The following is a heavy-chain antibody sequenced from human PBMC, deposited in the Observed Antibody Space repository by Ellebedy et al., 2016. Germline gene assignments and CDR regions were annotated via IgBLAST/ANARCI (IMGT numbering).Heavy chain of an antibody. CDR1: GFTFGDYA. Sequence: GESLKISCTGSGFTFGDYAMSWFRQAPGKGLEWVGFIRSKAYGGTTEYAASVKGRFSISRDDSKSIAYLQMNSLKTEDTAMYYCTTQRSSRFTMIGYFDYWGQGTLVTVSS. D-gene: IGHD3-22*01. J-gene: IGHJ4*02. V-gene: IGHV3-49*03. CDR2: IRSKAYGGTT. CDR3: TTQRSSRFTMIGYFDY.